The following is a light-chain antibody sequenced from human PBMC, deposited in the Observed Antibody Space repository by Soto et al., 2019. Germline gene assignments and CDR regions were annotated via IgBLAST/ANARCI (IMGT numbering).Light chain of an antibody. CDR3: QQFGSLPYT. CDR2: GAS. J-gene: IGKJ2*01. CDR1: QNVNNHY. V-gene: IGKV3-20*01. Sequence: ENVLTQSPGTLSLSPGERATLSCRASQNVNNHYLAWYQHKPGQAPRLLIYGASRRAAAIPDRFSASGSGTDFTLSISRLEPEDFAVYHCQQFGSLPYTFGQGTKLEI.